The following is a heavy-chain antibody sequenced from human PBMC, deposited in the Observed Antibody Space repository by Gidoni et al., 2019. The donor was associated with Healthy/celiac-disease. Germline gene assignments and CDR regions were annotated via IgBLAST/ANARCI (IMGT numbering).Heavy chain of an antibody. V-gene: IGHV3-9*01. Sequence: EVQLVESGGGLVQPGRSLRLSCTASGFTFDDYAMHWVRQAPGKGLEWVSGISWNSGSIGYADSVKGRFTISRDNAKNSLYLQMNSLRAEDTALYYCANSYDFWSGYLDYWGQGTLVTVSS. D-gene: IGHD3-3*01. CDR3: ANSYDFWSGYLDY. CDR2: ISWNSGSI. CDR1: GFTFDDYA. J-gene: IGHJ4*02.